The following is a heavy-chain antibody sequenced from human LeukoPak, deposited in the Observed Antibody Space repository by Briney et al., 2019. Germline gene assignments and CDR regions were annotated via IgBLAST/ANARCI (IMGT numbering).Heavy chain of an antibody. D-gene: IGHD3-22*01. Sequence: QASETLSLTCTVSGGCFSSGDYYWSWIRQHPGKGLEWIGYIYYNGSSYYIPSLKSRVTISVDTSKNQFSLKLSSVTAADTAVYYCARVPPPSGYPHYYYYGMDVWGQGTTVTVSS. V-gene: IGHV4-31*03. J-gene: IGHJ6*02. CDR2: IYYNGSS. CDR3: ARVPPPSGYPHYYYYGMDV. CDR1: GGCFSSGDYY.